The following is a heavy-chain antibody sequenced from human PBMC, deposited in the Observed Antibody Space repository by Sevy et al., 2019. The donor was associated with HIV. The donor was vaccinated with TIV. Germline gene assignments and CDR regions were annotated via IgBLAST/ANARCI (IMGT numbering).Heavy chain of an antibody. V-gene: IGHV1-2*02. D-gene: IGHD5-18*01. Sequence: ASVKVSCKASGYTFTGYYMHWVRQAPGQGLEWMGWINPNSGGTNYAQKFQGRVTMTRETSISTAYMELSRLRSDDTAVYYCARDLGGYSYGRPNWYFDLWGRGTLVTVSS. CDR1: GYTFTGYY. CDR3: ARDLGGYSYGRPNWYFDL. CDR2: INPNSGGT. J-gene: IGHJ2*01.